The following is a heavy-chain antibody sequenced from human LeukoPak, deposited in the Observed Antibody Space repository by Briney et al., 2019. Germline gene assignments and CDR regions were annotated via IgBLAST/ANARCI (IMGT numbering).Heavy chain of an antibody. CDR1: GGSIGSYY. J-gene: IGHJ4*02. V-gene: IGHV4-59*01. Sequence: SETLSLTCTVSGGSIGSYYWSWIRQPPGKGLEWIGYIYYSGSTNYNPSLKSRVTISVDTSKNQFSLKLSSVTAADTAVYYCAGDYYDSSGYFAYWGQGTLVTVSS. D-gene: IGHD3-22*01. CDR2: IYYSGST. CDR3: AGDYYDSSGYFAY.